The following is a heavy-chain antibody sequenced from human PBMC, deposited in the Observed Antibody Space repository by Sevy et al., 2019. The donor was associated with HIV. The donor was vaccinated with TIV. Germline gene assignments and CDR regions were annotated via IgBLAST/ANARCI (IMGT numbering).Heavy chain of an antibody. CDR3: AREGCTKPLDY. CDR2: LSFCCGKI. D-gene: IGHD2-8*01. J-gene: IGHJ4*02. V-gene: IGHV3-23*01. Sequence: GGSLRLSCATSGFPFNIYSMSWVRQAPGKGLEWVSTLSFCCGKINYADSVKGRFTISRDNSENTLYLEMNSLRAEDKALYFCAREGCTKPLDYWGRGTLVTVSS. CDR1: GFPFNIYS.